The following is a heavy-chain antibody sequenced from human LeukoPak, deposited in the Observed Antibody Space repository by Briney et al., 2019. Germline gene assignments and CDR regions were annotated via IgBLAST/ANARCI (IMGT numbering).Heavy chain of an antibody. CDR3: ARDYVWGSYRHFDY. CDR2: ISSSSSTI. V-gene: IGHV3-48*01. J-gene: IGHJ4*02. CDR1: GLAFSSYP. Sequence: TGGSLRLSCAASGLAFSSYPMSWVRQAPGKGLEWVSYISSSSSTIYYADSVKGRFTISRDNAKNSLYLQMNSLRAEDTAVYYCARDYVWGSYRHFDYWGQGTLVTVSS. D-gene: IGHD3-16*02.